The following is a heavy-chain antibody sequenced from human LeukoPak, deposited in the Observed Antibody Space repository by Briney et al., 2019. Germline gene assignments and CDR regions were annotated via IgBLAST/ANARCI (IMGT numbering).Heavy chain of an antibody. D-gene: IGHD4-17*01. CDR2: INHSGST. CDR1: GGSFSGYY. J-gene: IGHJ6*03. Sequence: SETLSLTCAVYGGSFSGYYWSWIRQPPGKGLEWIGEINHSGSTNYNPSLKSRVTISVDTSKNQFSLKLSSVTAADTAVYYCARGYGDYPYYMDVWGKGTTVTVSS. V-gene: IGHV4-34*01. CDR3: ARGYGDYPYYMDV.